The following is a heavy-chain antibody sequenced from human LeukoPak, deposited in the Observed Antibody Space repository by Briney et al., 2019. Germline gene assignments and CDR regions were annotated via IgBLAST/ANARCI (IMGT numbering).Heavy chain of an antibody. CDR3: ARFAVHRRITVAGQFGLDY. D-gene: IGHD6-19*01. Sequence: ASVKVSCKASGYIFTSYNIYWVRQAPGQGLEWMGIINPSGGSTNYAQKFQGRVTMTRDTSTSTVYMELSSLRSEDTAVYYCARFAVHRRITVAGQFGLDYWGQGTLVSVFS. V-gene: IGHV1-46*01. J-gene: IGHJ4*02. CDR1: GYIFTSYN. CDR2: INPSGGST.